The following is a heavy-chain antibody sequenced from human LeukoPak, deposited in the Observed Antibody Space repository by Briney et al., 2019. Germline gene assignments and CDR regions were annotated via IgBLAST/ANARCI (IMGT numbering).Heavy chain of an antibody. CDR2: IYYSGST. CDR1: GGSISSYY. J-gene: IGHJ3*02. CDR3: ARRLYGGFGYSYGYDAFDI. V-gene: IGHV4-59*01. Sequence: SETLSLTCTVSGGSISSYYWSWIRQPPGKGLEWIGYIYYSGSTNYNPSLKSRVPISVDTSTNQFSLTLSSVTAAETAVYYFARRLYGGFGYSYGYDAFDIWGQGTMVTVSS. D-gene: IGHD5-18*01.